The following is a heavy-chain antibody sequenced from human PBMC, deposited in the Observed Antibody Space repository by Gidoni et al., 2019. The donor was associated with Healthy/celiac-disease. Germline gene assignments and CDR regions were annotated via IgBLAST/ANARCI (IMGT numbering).Heavy chain of an antibody. CDR2: INHSGST. D-gene: IGHD4-17*01. J-gene: IGHJ6*02. Sequence: QVQLQQWGAGLLKPSETLSLTCAVYGGSFSGYYWSWIRQPPGKGLEWIGEINHSGSTNYNPSLKSRVTISVDTSKNQFSLKLSSVTAADTAVYYCARLGGYGDGASYYYYYGMDVWGQGTTVTVSS. CDR3: ARLGGYGDGASYYYYYGMDV. CDR1: GGSFSGYY. V-gene: IGHV4-34*01.